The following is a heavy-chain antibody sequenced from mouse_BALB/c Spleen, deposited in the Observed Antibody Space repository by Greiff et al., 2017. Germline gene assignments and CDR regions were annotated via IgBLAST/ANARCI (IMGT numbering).Heavy chain of an antibody. CDR3: ARSGRDYYAMDY. Sequence: VKLVESGTVLARPGASVKMSCKASGYTFTSYWMHWVKQRPGQGLEWIGYINPSSGYTNYNQKFKDKATLTADKSSSTAYMQLSSLTSEDSAVYYCARSGRDYYAMDYWGQGTSVTVSS. V-gene: IGHV1-4*01. J-gene: IGHJ4*01. CDR1: GYTFTSYW. CDR2: INPSSGYT. D-gene: IGHD3-1*01.